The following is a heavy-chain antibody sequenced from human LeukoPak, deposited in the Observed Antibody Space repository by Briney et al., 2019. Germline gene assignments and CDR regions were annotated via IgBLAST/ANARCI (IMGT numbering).Heavy chain of an antibody. D-gene: IGHD3-10*01. CDR2: ISGSGGST. CDR3: AKVCRRFGVKKPHDH. J-gene: IGHJ1*01. CDR1: GFTFSSYA. V-gene: IGHV3-23*01. Sequence: PGGSLRLSCAASGFTFSSYAMSWVRQAPGKGLEWVSAISGSGGSTYYADSVKGRFTISRDNSKNTLYLQMNSLRAEDTAVYYCAKVCRRFGVKKPHDHWGHGTLVTVSS.